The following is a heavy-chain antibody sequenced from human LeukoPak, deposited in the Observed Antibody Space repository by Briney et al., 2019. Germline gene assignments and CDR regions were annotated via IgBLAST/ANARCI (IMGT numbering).Heavy chain of an antibody. V-gene: IGHV4-59*11. CDR1: VGSIGSHL. J-gene: IGHJ5*02. CDR2: ILYSGNT. D-gene: IGHD2-15*01. Sequence: SETLSLTCTVAVGSIGSHLWSWIRQPPGKGLEWIGYILYSGNTNYNPSLKSRVTMSVDTSKNQFSLRLSSVPAADTAMYYCARDIVDGRNPGNRFDPWGQGTLVTVSS. CDR3: ARDIVDGRNPGNRFDP.